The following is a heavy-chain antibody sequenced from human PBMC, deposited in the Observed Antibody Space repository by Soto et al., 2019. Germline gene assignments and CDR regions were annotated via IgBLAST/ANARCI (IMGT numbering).Heavy chain of an antibody. J-gene: IGHJ5*02. V-gene: IGHV2-5*01. Sequence: SCPTLLNATQPLALTFTFSGFSLSTTGVGVSWIRQPPGKVLEWLALIYWHDDERYSPSLKSRXTITKDTSKNQVVLTMTNIEPVDTATSYCAHRRGRYGSSCWYNWFDPWGQGTLVTVSS. D-gene: IGHD6-13*01. CDR1: GFSLSTTGVG. CDR2: IYWHDDE. CDR3: AHRRGRYGSSCWYNWFDP.